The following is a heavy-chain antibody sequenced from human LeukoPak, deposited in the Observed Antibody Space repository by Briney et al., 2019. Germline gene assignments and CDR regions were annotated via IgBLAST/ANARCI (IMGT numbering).Heavy chain of an antibody. Sequence: GGSLRLSCAASGFTFSSYGMSWVRQAPGKGPEWVSAISGSGGSTYYADSVKGRFTISRDNSKNTLYLQMNSLRAEDTAIYYCAREGYYYGSGSYYKWGSFDYWGQGTLVTVSS. CDR1: GFTFSSYG. CDR2: ISGSGGST. CDR3: AREGYYYGSGSYYKWGSFDY. V-gene: IGHV3-23*01. D-gene: IGHD3-10*01. J-gene: IGHJ4*02.